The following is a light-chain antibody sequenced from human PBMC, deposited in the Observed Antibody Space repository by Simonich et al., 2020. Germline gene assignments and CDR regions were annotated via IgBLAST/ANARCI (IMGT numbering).Light chain of an antibody. J-gene: IGLJ3*02. CDR1: SGSVSTSYS. CDR3: VLYMGSGNWV. V-gene: IGLV8-61*01. CDR2: STN. Sequence: QTVVTQESSFSVSPGGTVKLTCGLSSGSVSTSYSPSWYQQTPGQSPRTLIYSTNTRSSGVPDRFSGSILGNKAALTITGAQADDESDYYCVLYMGSGNWVFGGGTKLTVL.